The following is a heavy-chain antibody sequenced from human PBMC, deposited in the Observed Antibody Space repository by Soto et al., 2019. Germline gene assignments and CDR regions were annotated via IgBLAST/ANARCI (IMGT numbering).Heavy chain of an antibody. CDR1: GTIFSSYT. D-gene: IGHD3-16*01. CDR2: IIPILSET. V-gene: IGHV1-69*08. Sequence: QVQLVQSGAEVKKPGSSVRVSCKASGTIFSSYTISWVRQAPGQGLEWMGRIIPILSETNSAQKFQGRVTLTADKSTNTAYMELNSLRLEDTALYYCARGLGGRMDDWGQGTTVTVSS. J-gene: IGHJ6*02. CDR3: ARGLGGRMDD.